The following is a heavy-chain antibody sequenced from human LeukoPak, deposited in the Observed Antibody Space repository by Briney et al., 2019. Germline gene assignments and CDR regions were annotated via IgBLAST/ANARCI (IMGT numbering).Heavy chain of an antibody. CDR2: INSDGSST. J-gene: IGHJ4*02. V-gene: IGHV3-74*01. D-gene: IGHD1-26*01. Sequence: QPGGSLRLSCAASGFTFSSYWMHWVRQAPGKGLVWVSPINSDGSSTSYADSVKGRFTISRDNAKNTLYLQMNSLRAEDTAVYYCASNIVGAIGPVDYWGQGSLVTVSS. CDR3: ASNIVGAIGPVDY. CDR1: GFTFSSYW.